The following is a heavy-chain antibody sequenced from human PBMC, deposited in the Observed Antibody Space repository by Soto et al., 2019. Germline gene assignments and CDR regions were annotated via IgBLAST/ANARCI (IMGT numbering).Heavy chain of an antibody. CDR1: GYTFSSYD. D-gene: IGHD1-26*01. CDR3: ARGIDAGYDY. Sequence: ASVKVSCKTSGYTFSSYDINWVRQATGQGLEWMGWLSPSSGNTGYAQEFQGRVTMTWDTSINTAYLELRSLTSEDTAVFYCARGIDAGYDYWGQGTLVTVSS. V-gene: IGHV1-8*01. CDR2: LSPSSGNT. J-gene: IGHJ4*02.